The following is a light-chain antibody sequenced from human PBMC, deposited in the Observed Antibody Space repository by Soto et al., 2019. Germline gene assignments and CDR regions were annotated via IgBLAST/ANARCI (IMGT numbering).Light chain of an antibody. CDR1: RDISSS. V-gene: IGKV1-9*01. CDR3: QHLNDYRYT. J-gene: IGKJ2*01. CDR2: AAS. Sequence: DIQLTQSPSFLSASVGERVTITCRTSRDISSSLAWYQHNPGKAPKLLIYAASTLQNGVPSSFSGSGSGTEFTLTISTLQPEDFATYYCQHLNDYRYTFGQGTKVEIK.